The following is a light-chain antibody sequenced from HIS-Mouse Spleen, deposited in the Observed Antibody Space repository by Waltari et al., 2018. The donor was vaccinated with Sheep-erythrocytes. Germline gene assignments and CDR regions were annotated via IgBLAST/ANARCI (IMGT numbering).Light chain of an antibody. J-gene: IGLJ3*02. CDR3: SSYAGSNNWV. Sequence: QSALTQPPSASGSPGQSVTTYVSWYQQHPGKAPKLMIYEVSKRPSGVPDRFSGSKSGNTASLTVSGLQAEDEADYYCSSYAGSNNWVFGGGTKLTVL. CDR2: EVS. V-gene: IGLV2-8*01.